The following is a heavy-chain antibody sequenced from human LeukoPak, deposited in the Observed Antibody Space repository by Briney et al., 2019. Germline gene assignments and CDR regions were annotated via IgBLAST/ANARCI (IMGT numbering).Heavy chain of an antibody. CDR1: GFTFSGYA. D-gene: IGHD5-12*01. CDR3: ARRKVATADY. Sequence: GGSLRLSCAASGFTFSGYAMHWVRQAPGKGLEWVAVISYDGSNKYYADSVKGRFTISRDNSKNTLYLQMNSLRAEDTAVYYCARRKVATADYWGQGTLVTVSS. CDR2: ISYDGSNK. V-gene: IGHV3-30*04. J-gene: IGHJ4*02.